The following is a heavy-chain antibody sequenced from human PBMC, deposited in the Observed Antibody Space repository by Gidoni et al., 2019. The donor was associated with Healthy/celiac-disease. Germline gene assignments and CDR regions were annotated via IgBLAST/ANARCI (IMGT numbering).Heavy chain of an antibody. CDR3: ARGVAGYSSSWSPISYSYGMAV. Sequence: EWVSSISSSSSYIYYADSVKGRFTISRDNAKNSLYLQMNSLRAEDTAVYYCARGVAGYSSSWSPISYSYGMAVWGQGTTVPVSS. D-gene: IGHD6-13*01. V-gene: IGHV3-21*01. J-gene: IGHJ6*02. CDR2: ISSSSSYI.